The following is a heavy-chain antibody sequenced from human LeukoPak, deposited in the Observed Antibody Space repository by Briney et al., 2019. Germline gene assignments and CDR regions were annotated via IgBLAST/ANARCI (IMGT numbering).Heavy chain of an antibody. CDR3: ARERAGGWFDP. J-gene: IGHJ5*02. CDR1: GFTFSSYA. D-gene: IGHD3-16*01. V-gene: IGHV3-30-3*01. Sequence: GGSLRLSCAASGFTFSSYAMHWVRQAPGKGLEWVAVISYDGSNKYYADSVKGRFTISRDNSKNTLYLQLNSLRAEDTAVYYCARERAGGWFDPWGQGTLVTVSS. CDR2: ISYDGSNK.